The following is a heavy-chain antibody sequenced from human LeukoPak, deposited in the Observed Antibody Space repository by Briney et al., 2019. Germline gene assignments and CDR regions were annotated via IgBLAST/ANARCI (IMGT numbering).Heavy chain of an antibody. CDR1: GFTFSSYS. V-gene: IGHV3-21*01. CDR3: AREEVGLDY. Sequence: GGSLRLSCAASGFTFSSYSMNWVRQAPGKGLEWVSSISSSSSYIYHADSVKGRFTISRDNAKNSLYLQMNSLRAEDTAVYYCAREEVGLDYWGQGTLVTVSS. CDR2: ISSSSSYI. J-gene: IGHJ4*02.